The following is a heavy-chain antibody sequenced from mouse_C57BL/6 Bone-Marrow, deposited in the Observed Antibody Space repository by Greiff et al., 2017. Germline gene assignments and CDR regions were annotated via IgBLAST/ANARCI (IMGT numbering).Heavy chain of an antibody. J-gene: IGHJ3*01. CDR2: INPSSGYT. CDR3: ARSGYYGSGWFAY. D-gene: IGHD1-1*01. V-gene: IGHV1-4*01. Sequence: QVQLQQSGAELARPGASVKMSCKASGYTFTSYTMHWVKQRPGQGLEWIGYINPSSGYTKYNQKFKDKATLTADKSSSTAYMQLSSLTSEDSAVYYCARSGYYGSGWFAYWGQGTLVTVSA. CDR1: GYTFTSYT.